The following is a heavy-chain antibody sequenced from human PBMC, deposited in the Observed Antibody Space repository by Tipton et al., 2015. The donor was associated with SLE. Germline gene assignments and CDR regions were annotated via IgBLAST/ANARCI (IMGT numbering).Heavy chain of an antibody. CDR1: RFTFSNYG. V-gene: IGHV3-23*01. CDR3: AKGNKFGDYFDY. J-gene: IGHJ4*02. D-gene: IGHD3-10*01. CDR2: ISGSGGST. Sequence: SLRLSCAASRFTFSNYGMGWVRQAPGKGLEWVSAISGSGGSTYYAESVKGRFTISRDNSKNTLYLQMNSLRADDTAVYYCAKGNKFGDYFDYWGQGTLVTVSS.